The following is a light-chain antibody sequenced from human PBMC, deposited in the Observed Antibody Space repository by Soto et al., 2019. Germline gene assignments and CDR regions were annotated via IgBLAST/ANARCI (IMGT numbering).Light chain of an antibody. CDR1: NIGGKS. CDR3: QVWDSSSDHVV. Sequence: SYELTQPPSVSVAPGKTARITCGGNNIGGKSVHWYQQKPGQAPEVVIYYDSDRPSGIPERFSGSNSGNTATLTISRVEAGDEADYYCQVWDSSSDHVVFGGGTKLTVL. J-gene: IGLJ2*01. CDR2: YDS. V-gene: IGLV3-21*04.